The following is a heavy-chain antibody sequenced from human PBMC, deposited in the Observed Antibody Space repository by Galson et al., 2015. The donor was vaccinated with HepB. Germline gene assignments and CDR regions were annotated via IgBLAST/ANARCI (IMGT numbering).Heavy chain of an antibody. CDR2: IKSKTEGGTI. Sequence: SLRLSCAASGFIFSNAWMSWVRQAPGKGLEWVGRIKSKTEGGTIDYAAPVKGRFTISRDDSKNTLYLQMNSLKTEDTAVYYCSTWPVGFLYYYMDVWGQGTSVTVSS. CDR3: STWPVGFLYYYMDV. D-gene: IGHD2-2*01. V-gene: IGHV3-15*01. CDR1: GFIFSNAW. J-gene: IGHJ6*02.